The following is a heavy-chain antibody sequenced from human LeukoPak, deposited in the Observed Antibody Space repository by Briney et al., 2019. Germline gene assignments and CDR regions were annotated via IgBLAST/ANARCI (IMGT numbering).Heavy chain of an antibody. Sequence: SETLSLTCAVSGYSISSGYYWGWIRQPPGKGLEWIGSIYHSGSTYYNPSLKSRVTISVDTSENQFSLKLSSVTAADTAVYYCARHSYNDILTGYSPRDAFDIWGQGTMVTVSS. CDR1: GYSISSGYY. CDR3: ARHSYNDILTGYSPRDAFDI. J-gene: IGHJ3*02. CDR2: IYHSGST. V-gene: IGHV4-38-2*01. D-gene: IGHD3-9*01.